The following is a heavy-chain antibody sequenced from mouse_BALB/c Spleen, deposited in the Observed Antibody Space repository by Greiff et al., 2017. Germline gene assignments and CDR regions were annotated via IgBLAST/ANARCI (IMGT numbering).Heavy chain of an antibody. J-gene: IGHJ3*01. CDR1: GFTFRVYY. V-gene: IGHV5-4*02. CDR3: ARDGGYGYDAAWFAY. D-gene: IGHD2-2*01. CDR2: ISDGGSYT. Sequence: EVKLMGAGGGLVKPGGALKIPCAAPGFTFRVYYMYWVCQTQEKRLEWVATISDGGSYTYYPDSVKGRFTISRDNAKNNLYLQMSSLKSEDTAMYYCARDGGYGYDAAWFAYWGQGTLVTVSA.